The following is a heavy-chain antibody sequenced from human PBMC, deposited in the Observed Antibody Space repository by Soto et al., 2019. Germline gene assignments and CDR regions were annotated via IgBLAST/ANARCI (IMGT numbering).Heavy chain of an antibody. Sequence: SETLSLTCTVSGGSISSGDYYWSWIRQPPGKGLEWIGYIYYSGSTYYNPSLKSRVTISVDTSKNQFSLKLSSVTAADTAVYYCARTYSSGWLTTANFDYWGQGPLVTVSS. J-gene: IGHJ4*02. CDR3: ARTYSSGWLTTANFDY. V-gene: IGHV4-30-4*01. CDR2: IYYSGST. D-gene: IGHD6-19*01. CDR1: GGSISSGDYY.